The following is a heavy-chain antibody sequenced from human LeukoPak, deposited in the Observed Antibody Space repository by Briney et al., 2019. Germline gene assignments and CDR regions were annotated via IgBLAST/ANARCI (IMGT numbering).Heavy chain of an antibody. Sequence: SQTLSLTCTVSGGSISNGDYHWSWIRQPPGKGLEWIGYIYYSGSTYYNPSLKSRATISVDTSKNQFSLKLSSVTAADTAVYYCARAVRGSYFDYWGQGTLVTVSS. J-gene: IGHJ4*02. D-gene: IGHD1-26*01. CDR2: IYYSGST. CDR1: GGSISNGDYH. CDR3: ARAVRGSYFDY. V-gene: IGHV4-30-4*01.